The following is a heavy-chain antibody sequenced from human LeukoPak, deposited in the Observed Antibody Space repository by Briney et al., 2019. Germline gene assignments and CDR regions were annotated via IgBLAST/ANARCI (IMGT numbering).Heavy chain of an antibody. V-gene: IGHV4-39*02. J-gene: IGHJ4*02. CDR2: INYSGST. Sequence: SETLSLTCTVSGGSISSSSYYWGWIRQPPGKGLEWIGSINYSGSTYYNPSLKSRVTISVDTSKNQFSLKLSSVTAADTAVYYCAREEKDYYDSSGYYFGFDYWGQGTLVTVSS. CDR3: AREEKDYYDSSGYYFGFDY. CDR1: GGSISSSSYY. D-gene: IGHD3-22*01.